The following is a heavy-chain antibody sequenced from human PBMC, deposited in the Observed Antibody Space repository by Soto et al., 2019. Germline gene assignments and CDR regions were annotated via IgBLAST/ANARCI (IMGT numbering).Heavy chain of an antibody. CDR1: GFTFSSYA. CDR2: ISGSGGST. V-gene: IGHV3-23*01. D-gene: IGHD5-12*01. Sequence: QPGGSLRLSCAGSGFTFSSYAMSWVRQAPGKGLEWVSAISGSGGSTYYADSVKGRFTISRDNSKNTLYLQMNSLRAEDTAVYYCAKAGYSGYDWTYYYYGMDVWSQGTTVTVSS. CDR3: AKAGYSGYDWTYYYYGMDV. J-gene: IGHJ6*02.